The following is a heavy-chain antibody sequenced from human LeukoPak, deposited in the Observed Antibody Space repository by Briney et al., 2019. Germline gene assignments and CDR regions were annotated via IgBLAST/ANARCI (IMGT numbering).Heavy chain of an antibody. V-gene: IGHV4-61*02. Sequence: SETLSLTCTVSGGSISSGSYYWRWIRQPAGKGLEWIGRIYTSGSTNYNPSLKSRVTISVDTSKNQFSLKLSSVTAADTAVYYCARTSKPYTAWFDPWGQGTLVTVSS. CDR3: ARTSKPYTAWFDP. D-gene: IGHD6-6*01. J-gene: IGHJ5*02. CDR1: GGSISSGSYY. CDR2: IYTSGST.